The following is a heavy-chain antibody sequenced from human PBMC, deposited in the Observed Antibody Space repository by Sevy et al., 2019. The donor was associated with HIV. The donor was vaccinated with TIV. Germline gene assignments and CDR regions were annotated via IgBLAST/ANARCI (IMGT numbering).Heavy chain of an antibody. J-gene: IGHJ6*02. Sequence: SETLSLTCTVSGGSISPYYWSWIRQPPGKGLEWVGYFYYTGSTNYNPSLEVRATISVDASKNRFFLKLTSVTAADTAVYYCARQGGVVDYGMDVWGQGTTVTVSS. CDR2: FYYTGST. CDR3: ARQGGVVDYGMDV. CDR1: GGSISPYY. D-gene: IGHD3-3*01. V-gene: IGHV4-59*01.